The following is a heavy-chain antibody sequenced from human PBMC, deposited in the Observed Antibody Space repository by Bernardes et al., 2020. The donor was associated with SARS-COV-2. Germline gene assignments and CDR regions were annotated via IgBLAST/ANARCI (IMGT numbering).Heavy chain of an antibody. D-gene: IGHD1-1*01. CDR3: ARGPDVNYFRLEY. Sequence: GGSLGLSCVASGFSFSTYWMHWVRQAPGQGLVWVSRINPGGSSANYADSLKGRFTVSRDNAKNTLYLQMNSLRAEDTAVYYCARGPDVNYFRLEYWGLGNLVTVSS. CDR2: INPGGSSA. V-gene: IGHV3-74*01. J-gene: IGHJ4*02. CDR1: GFSFSTYW.